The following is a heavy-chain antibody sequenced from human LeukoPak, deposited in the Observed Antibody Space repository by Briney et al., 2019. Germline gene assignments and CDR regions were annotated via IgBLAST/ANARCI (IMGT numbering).Heavy chain of an antibody. Sequence: PGGSLRLSCAASEFTFSSHAMNWVRQAPGKGLQWVSAISGSGGSTYYADSVKGWFTISRDNSKNTLYLQMNSLRAEDTAVYYCARVAVTDTKSANYYYYCMDVWGKGTTVTVSS. J-gene: IGHJ6*03. CDR2: ISGSGGST. CDR3: ARVAVTDTKSANYYYYCMDV. CDR1: EFTFSSHA. V-gene: IGHV3-23*01. D-gene: IGHD6-19*01.